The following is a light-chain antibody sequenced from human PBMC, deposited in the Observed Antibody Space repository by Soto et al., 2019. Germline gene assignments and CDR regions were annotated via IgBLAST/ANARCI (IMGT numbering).Light chain of an antibody. CDR2: EVN. J-gene: IGLJ2*01. CDR3: SSSAGSNNLGV. Sequence: QSVLIQPPSASGSPGQSVTISCTGTSSDVDDYNYVSWYQQHPGKAPKLMIYEVNVRPSGVPDRFSGSKSGNTASLTVSGLQAEDEADYYCSSSAGSNNLGVFGGGTKLTVL. CDR1: SSDVDDYNY. V-gene: IGLV2-8*01.